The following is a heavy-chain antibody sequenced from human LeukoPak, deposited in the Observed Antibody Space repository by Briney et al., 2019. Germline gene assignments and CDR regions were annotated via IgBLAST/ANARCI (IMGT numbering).Heavy chain of an antibody. CDR1: GGSFSGYY. Sequence: PSETLSLTCAVYGGSFSGYYWSWIRQPPGKGLEWIGEINHSGSTNYNPSLKSRVTISVDTSKNQFSLKLSSVTAADTAVYYCARERSHCSSTSCYGVAPYYYMDVWGKGTTVTVSS. CDR2: INHSGST. CDR3: ARERSHCSSTSCYGVAPYYYMDV. D-gene: IGHD2-2*01. J-gene: IGHJ6*03. V-gene: IGHV4-34*01.